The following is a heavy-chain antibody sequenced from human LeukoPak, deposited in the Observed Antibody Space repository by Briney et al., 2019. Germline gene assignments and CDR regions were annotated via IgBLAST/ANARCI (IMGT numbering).Heavy chain of an antibody. Sequence: GSLRLSCTASGFTVSGNYMNWVRQAPGKGLEWVSVVYTDGNIFYADSVKGRFTISKDISKNTVDLLMNSVRDKDTALYYCAKGKFGDPLNYWGQGTLVTVSS. D-gene: IGHD3-10*01. V-gene: IGHV3-53*01. CDR3: AKGKFGDPLNY. CDR1: GFTVSGNY. CDR2: VYTDGNI. J-gene: IGHJ4*02.